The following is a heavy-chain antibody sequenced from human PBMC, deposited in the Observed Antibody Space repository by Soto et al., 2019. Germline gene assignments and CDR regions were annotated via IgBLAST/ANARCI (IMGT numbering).Heavy chain of an antibody. Sequence: GESLKISCKGSGYSFTSYWISWVRQMPGKGLEWMGRIDPSDSYTNYSPSFQGHVTISADKSISTAYLQWSSLKASDTAMYYCAREIVVVPAARGFYYYYGMDVWGQGTLVTVSS. CDR2: IDPSDSYT. CDR3: AREIVVVPAARGFYYYYGMDV. V-gene: IGHV5-10-1*01. CDR1: GYSFTSYW. D-gene: IGHD2-2*01. J-gene: IGHJ6*02.